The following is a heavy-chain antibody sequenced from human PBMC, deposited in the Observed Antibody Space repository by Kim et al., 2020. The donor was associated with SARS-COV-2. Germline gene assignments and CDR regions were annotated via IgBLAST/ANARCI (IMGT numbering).Heavy chain of an antibody. CDR1: GGSFSGYY. V-gene: IGHV4-34*01. Sequence: SETLSLTCAVYGGSFSGYYWSWIRQPPGKGLEWIGEINHSGSTNYNPSLKSRVTISVDTSKNQFSLKLSSVTAADTAVYYCARASSGYFTRFDYWGQGTLVTVSS. CDR2: INHSGST. J-gene: IGHJ4*02. CDR3: ARASSGYFTRFDY. D-gene: IGHD3-22*01.